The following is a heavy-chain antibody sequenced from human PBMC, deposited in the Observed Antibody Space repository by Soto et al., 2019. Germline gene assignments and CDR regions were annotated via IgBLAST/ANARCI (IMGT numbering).Heavy chain of an antibody. CDR3: ARGGGYDSFDY. J-gene: IGHJ4*02. Sequence: SETLSLTCTVSGASISSGGFSWSWIRQSPGKGLEWIGYISHLESTYFHPSFKSRLTMSIDRTRNQFSLKLSSVTAADMAVYYCARGGGYDSFDYWGQGVLVNVSS. V-gene: IGHV4-30-2*06. CDR1: GASISSGGFS. CDR2: ISHLEST. D-gene: IGHD5-12*01.